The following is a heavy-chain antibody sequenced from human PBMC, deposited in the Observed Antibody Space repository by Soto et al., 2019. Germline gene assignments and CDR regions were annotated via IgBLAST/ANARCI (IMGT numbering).Heavy chain of an antibody. J-gene: IGHJ4*02. V-gene: IGHV3-30*18. CDR2: ISYDGSNK. CDR3: AKGGYSSGWYFLDY. D-gene: IGHD6-19*01. Sequence: QVQLVESGGGVGQPGRSLRLSCAASGFTFSSYGMHWVRQAPGKGLEWVAVISYDGSNKYYADSVKGRFTISRDNSKNTRYLQMNSLRAEDTAVYYCAKGGYSSGWYFLDYWGQGTLVTVSS. CDR1: GFTFSSYG.